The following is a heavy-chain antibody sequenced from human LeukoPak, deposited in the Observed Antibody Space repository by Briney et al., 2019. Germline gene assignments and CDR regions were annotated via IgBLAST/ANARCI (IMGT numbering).Heavy chain of an antibody. V-gene: IGHV3-74*01. CDR3: ARDRSYDFWSGYSTPDY. J-gene: IGHJ4*02. D-gene: IGHD3-3*01. CDR1: GFTFSSYW. CDR2: INSDGGST. Sequence: GGSLRLSCAASGFTFSSYWMHWVRQAPGKGLVWVSRINSDGGSTSYADSVKGRFTISRDNAKNTLYLQMNSLRAEDTAVYYCARDRSYDFWSGYSTPDYWGQGPLVTVSS.